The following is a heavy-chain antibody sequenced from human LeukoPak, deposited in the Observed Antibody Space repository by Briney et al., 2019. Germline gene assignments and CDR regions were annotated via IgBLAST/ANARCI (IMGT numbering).Heavy chain of an antibody. D-gene: IGHD3-10*01. V-gene: IGHV4-4*07. CDR3: ARDNGWGEPHAFDI. J-gene: IGHJ3*02. Sequence: SETLSLTCTVSGGSISSYYWSWIRQPAGKGLEWIGRIYTSGSTNYNPSLKSRVTMSVDTSKNQFSLKLSSVTAADTAVYYCARDNGWGEPHAFDIWGRGTMVTVSS. CDR2: IYTSGST. CDR1: GGSISSYY.